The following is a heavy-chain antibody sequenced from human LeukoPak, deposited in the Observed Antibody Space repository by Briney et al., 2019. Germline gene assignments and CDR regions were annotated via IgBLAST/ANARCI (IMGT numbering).Heavy chain of an antibody. CDR1: GYTFTSYY. Sequence: ASVKVSCKASGYTFTSYYMHWVRQAPGQGLEWMGRMNPNSGNTGYAQKFQGRVTMTRNTSISAAYMELSSLRSEDTAVYYCARGERWDYYYYYMDVWGKGTTVTVSS. J-gene: IGHJ6*03. CDR2: MNPNSGNT. V-gene: IGHV1-8*02. D-gene: IGHD4-23*01. CDR3: ARGERWDYYYYYMDV.